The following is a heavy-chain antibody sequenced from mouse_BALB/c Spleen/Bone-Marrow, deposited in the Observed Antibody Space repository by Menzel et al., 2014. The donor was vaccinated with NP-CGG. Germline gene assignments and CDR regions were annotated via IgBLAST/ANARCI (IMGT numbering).Heavy chain of an antibody. D-gene: IGHD1-1*01. V-gene: IGHV1-4*02. J-gene: IGHJ2*01. CDR3: AREGTYYADFDY. CDR1: GYTFTSYA. CDR2: INPTRGYT. Sequence: QVQLQQSAAELTRPGASVKMSCKASGYTFTSYAIQWVKQRPGQGLEWIGYINPTRGYTDYNQKFKDKTTLTADKSSSTAYMQLSSLTSEDSAFYFCAREGTYYADFDYWGQGTTLTVSS.